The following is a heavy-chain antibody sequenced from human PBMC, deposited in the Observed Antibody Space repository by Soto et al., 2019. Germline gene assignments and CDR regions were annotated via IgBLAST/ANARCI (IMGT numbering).Heavy chain of an antibody. CDR1: GGSILDSTYY. Sequence: PSETLSLTCTVSGGSILDSTYYWAWIRQSPGKGLEWIGTIFYSGGTFYTPSLKSRDTMSVDTSNNQFSLKLSSVTAADTAVYYCARQASGYYYGWFDPWGQGTLVTVS. CDR3: ARQASGYYYGWFDP. D-gene: IGHD3-22*01. J-gene: IGHJ5*02. CDR2: IFYSGGT. V-gene: IGHV4-39*01.